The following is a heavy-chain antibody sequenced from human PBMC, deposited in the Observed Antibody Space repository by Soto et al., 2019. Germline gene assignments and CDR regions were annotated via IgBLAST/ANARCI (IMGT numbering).Heavy chain of an antibody. J-gene: IGHJ4*02. D-gene: IGHD2-15*01. CDR3: ARGRRGTVVVVAATPFDY. CDR2: INHSGST. Sequence: QVQLQQWGAGLLKPSETLSLTCAVYGGSFSGYYWSWIRQPPGKGLGWIGEINHSGSTNYNPSLKSRVTISVDTSKNQFSLKLSSVTAADTAVYYCARGRRGTVVVVAATPFDYWGQGTLVTVSS. V-gene: IGHV4-34*01. CDR1: GGSFSGYY.